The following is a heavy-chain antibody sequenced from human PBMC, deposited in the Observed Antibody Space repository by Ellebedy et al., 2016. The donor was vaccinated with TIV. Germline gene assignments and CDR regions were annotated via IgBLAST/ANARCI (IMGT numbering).Heavy chain of an antibody. D-gene: IGHD3-10*01. V-gene: IGHV4-59*12. Sequence: SETLSLTXTVSGGSISSYYWSWIRQPPGKGLEWIGYIYYSGSTNYNPSLKSRVTISVDTSKNQFSLKLSSVTAADTAVYYCARGWFGELLPDYWGQGTLVTVSS. CDR2: IYYSGST. CDR3: ARGWFGELLPDY. CDR1: GGSISSYY. J-gene: IGHJ4*02.